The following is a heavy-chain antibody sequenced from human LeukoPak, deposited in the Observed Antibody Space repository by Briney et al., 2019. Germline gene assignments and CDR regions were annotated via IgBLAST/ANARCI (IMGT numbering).Heavy chain of an antibody. J-gene: IGHJ4*02. CDR1: GYTFTSYA. CDR2: INTNTGNP. D-gene: IGHD2-15*01. V-gene: IGHV7-4-1*02. Sequence: GASVKVSCKASGYTFTSYAMNWVRQAPGQGLEWMGWINTNTGNPTYAQGFTGRFVFSLDTSVSTAYLQINSLEADDSAVYYCAKAVGYCSGYSCYFGSWGQGTLVTVSS. CDR3: AKAVGYCSGYSCYFGS.